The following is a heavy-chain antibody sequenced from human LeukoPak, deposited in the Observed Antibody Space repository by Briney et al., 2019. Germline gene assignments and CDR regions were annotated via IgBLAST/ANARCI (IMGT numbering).Heavy chain of an antibody. J-gene: IGHJ4*02. CDR3: ARDLLYITMVRGVIADY. D-gene: IGHD3-10*01. V-gene: IGHV4-39*07. CDR1: GGSISSGDYY. Sequence: SETLSLTCSVSGGSISSGDYYWSWIRQPPGKGLEWIGSIYYSGSTYYNPSLKSRVTISVDTSKNQFSLKLSSVTAADTAVYYCARDLLYITMVRGVIADYWGQGTLVTVSS. CDR2: IYYSGST.